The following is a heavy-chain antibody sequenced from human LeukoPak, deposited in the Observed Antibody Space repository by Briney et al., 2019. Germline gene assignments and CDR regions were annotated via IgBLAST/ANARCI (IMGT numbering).Heavy chain of an antibody. CDR1: GFTFSSFA. CDR3: AREGLILDP. V-gene: IGHV3-23*01. J-gene: IGHJ5*02. CDR2: ISGSGDTT. Sequence: GGSLRLSCAPSGFTFSSFAMTWVRHAPGEGLEWVSVISGSGDTTYYADSVKGRLTNSRDNSKNTLYLQMSSLRAEDTAVYYCAREGLILDPWGQGTLVTVSS.